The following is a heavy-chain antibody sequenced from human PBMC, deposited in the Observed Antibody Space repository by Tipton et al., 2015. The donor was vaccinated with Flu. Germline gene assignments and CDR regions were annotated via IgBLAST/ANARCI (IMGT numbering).Heavy chain of an antibody. J-gene: IGHJ6*02. V-gene: IGHV1-46*01. CDR3: ARALNNWNPRYGMDV. D-gene: IGHD1-1*01. CDR2: INPTGGTT. CDR1: GYTFFRYS. Sequence: QVQLVQSGAEVKKPGASVKISCKTSGYTFFRYSLNWVRQAPGQGLEWMGVINPTGGTTVYAQRFQGRVTMTRDTSTTTVYMELSSLTSEDTALYYCARALNNWNPRYGMDVWGQGTTVTVSS.